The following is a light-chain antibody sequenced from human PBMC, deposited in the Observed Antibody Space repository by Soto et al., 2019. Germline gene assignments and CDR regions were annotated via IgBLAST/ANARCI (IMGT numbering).Light chain of an antibody. Sequence: QSALTQPASVSGSPGQSITISCTGTSSDVGGYNYVSWYQQHPGKAPKLMIYDVSNRPSGVSNRFSGSKSGNMASLTISGLQAEDEADYYCSSYTSSSPRVFGTGTKVTVL. CDR1: SSDVGGYNY. V-gene: IGLV2-14*01. CDR3: SSYTSSSPRV. J-gene: IGLJ1*01. CDR2: DVS.